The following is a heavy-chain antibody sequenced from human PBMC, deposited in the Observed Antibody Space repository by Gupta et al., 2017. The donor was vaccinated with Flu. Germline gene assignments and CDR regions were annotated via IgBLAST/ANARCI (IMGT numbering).Heavy chain of an antibody. Sequence: QVQLVQSGAEVKKPGASVKVSCKASGYTFTGYYMHWVRQAPGQGLEWMGWINPSSGGTNYAQKFQGRVTMTRDTSISTAYMELSRLRSDDTAVYYCARASYVPGSGWYPYYYYGMDVWGQGTTVTVSS. D-gene: IGHD6-19*01. CDR3: ARASYVPGSGWYPYYYYGMDV. CDR2: INPSSGGT. CDR1: GYTFTGYY. V-gene: IGHV1-2*02. J-gene: IGHJ6*02.